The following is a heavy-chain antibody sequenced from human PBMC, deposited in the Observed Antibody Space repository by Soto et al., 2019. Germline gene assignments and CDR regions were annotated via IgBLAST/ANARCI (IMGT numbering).Heavy chain of an antibody. Sequence: SEPLSLTCTVSGGSISSYYWSWIRQPPGKGLEWIGYIYYSGSTNYNPSLKSRVTISVDTSKNQFSLKLSSVTAADTAVYYCARAWGHYVDYWGQGTLVTVSS. CDR1: GGSISSYY. J-gene: IGHJ4*02. D-gene: IGHD3-16*01. CDR3: ARAWGHYVDY. V-gene: IGHV4-59*01. CDR2: IYYSGST.